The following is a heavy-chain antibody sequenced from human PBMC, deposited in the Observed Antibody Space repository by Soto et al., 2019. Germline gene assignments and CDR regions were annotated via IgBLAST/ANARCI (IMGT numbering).Heavy chain of an antibody. V-gene: IGHV3-74*01. CDR3: ARCWFGTDV. J-gene: IGHJ6*04. D-gene: IGHD3-9*01. CDR1: GFTLSGRS. CDR2: IDTSGSDS. Sequence: EVQLVESGGGLVQPGGSLRLSCAASGFTLSGRSMHWVRQAPGKGLVLVSGIDTSGSDSSYADSVKGRFTSFRDNANKMLSLHMSRRGVEGTALYYCARCWFGTDVWGKGTTVTVSS.